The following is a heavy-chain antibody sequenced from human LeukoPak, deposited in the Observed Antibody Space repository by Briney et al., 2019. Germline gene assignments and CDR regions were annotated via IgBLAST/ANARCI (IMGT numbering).Heavy chain of an antibody. J-gene: IGHJ4*02. D-gene: IGHD5-18*01. CDR1: GYTFTGYY. Sequence: ASVKVSCKASGYTFTGYYMHWVRQAPGQGLEWMGWINPNSGGTNYAQKFQGRVTMTRDTSISTAYMELSRLRSGDTAVYYCARVGGYSYGYRPLLLAYWGQGTLVTVSS. V-gene: IGHV1-2*02. CDR2: INPNSGGT. CDR3: ARVGGYSYGYRPLLLAY.